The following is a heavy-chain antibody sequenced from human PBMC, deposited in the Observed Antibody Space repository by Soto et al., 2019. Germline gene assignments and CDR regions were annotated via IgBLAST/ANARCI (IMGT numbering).Heavy chain of an antibody. CDR1: VGSISRSSYY. J-gene: IGHJ4*02. CDR3: ARRVGSSSGWYRY. D-gene: IGHD6-19*01. V-gene: IGHV4-39*01. Sequence: SETLSLTCTVSVGSISRSSYYWGWIGQPPGKGLEWIGSIYYSGSTYYNPSLKSRVTISVDTSKNQFSLKLSSVTAADTAVYYCARRVGSSSGWYRYWGQGTLVTVS. CDR2: IYYSGST.